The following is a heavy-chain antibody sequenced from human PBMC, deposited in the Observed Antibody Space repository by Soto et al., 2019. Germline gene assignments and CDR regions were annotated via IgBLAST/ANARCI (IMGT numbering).Heavy chain of an antibody. Sequence: GGSLRLSCAASGFTFSSYSMNWVRQAPGKGLEWVSSISSSSSYIYYADSVKGRFTISRDNAKNSLYLQMNSLRAEDTAVYYCARDPPGDIVVVPAAMGGIFDYWGQGTLVTVSS. CDR1: GFTFSSYS. D-gene: IGHD2-2*01. J-gene: IGHJ4*02. CDR3: ARDPPGDIVVVPAAMGGIFDY. CDR2: ISSSSSYI. V-gene: IGHV3-21*01.